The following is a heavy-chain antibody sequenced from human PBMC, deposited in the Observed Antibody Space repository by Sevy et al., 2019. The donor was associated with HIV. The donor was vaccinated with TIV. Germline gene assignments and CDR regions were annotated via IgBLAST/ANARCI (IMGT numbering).Heavy chain of an antibody. J-gene: IGHJ6*02. CDR3: ARDQKGEYSAYDGAGYYGMDV. Sequence: GGSLRLSCAASGFTFRTYSMNWVRQGPGKGLEWVSSISSSSNYIYYADSVKGRLTISRDNAKKSLYLQMKSLRAKDTAVHYCARDQKGEYSAYDGAGYYGMDVWGQGTTVTVSS. CDR2: ISSSSNYI. CDR1: GFTFRTYS. V-gene: IGHV3-21*01. D-gene: IGHD5-12*01.